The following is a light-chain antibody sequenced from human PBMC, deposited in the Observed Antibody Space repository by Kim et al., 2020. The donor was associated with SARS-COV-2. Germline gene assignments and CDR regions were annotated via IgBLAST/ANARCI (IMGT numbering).Light chain of an antibody. Sequence: ASVGDRVTIPWRASQSITRSLNWYQQKPGKVPQLLIYGASGLQSGVPSRFSATGSGTDFTLTITSLQPEDFATYYCQQSYITPLTFGPGTKVDIK. J-gene: IGKJ3*01. CDR2: GAS. CDR1: QSITRS. V-gene: IGKV1-39*01. CDR3: QQSYITPLT.